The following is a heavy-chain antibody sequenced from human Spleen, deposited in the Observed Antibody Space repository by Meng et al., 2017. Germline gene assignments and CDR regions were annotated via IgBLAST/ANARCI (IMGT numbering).Heavy chain of an antibody. CDR1: GLTFSSYG. CDR2: ISYDGSNK. J-gene: IGHJ4*02. CDR3: AGRRFGESLEDY. Sequence: QVQLVESGGGVVQHGRSLSLSCAGAGLTFSSYGMHWVRQAPGKGLEWVAVISYDGSNKYYTDSVKGRFTISRDNSKSTLFLQMNSLRPEDTAVYYCAGRRFGESLEDYWGQGTLVTVSS. V-gene: IGHV3-30*03. D-gene: IGHD3-10*01.